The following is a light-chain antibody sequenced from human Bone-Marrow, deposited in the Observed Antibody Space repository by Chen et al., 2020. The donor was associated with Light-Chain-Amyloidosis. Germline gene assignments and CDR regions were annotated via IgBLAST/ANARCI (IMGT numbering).Light chain of an antibody. CDR2: EVS. CDR1: SSDVGSYNL. J-gene: IGLJ1*01. CDR3: CSYAGSSTLYV. Sequence: QSALTQHAPVSGSLGQSITISCPGTSSDVGSYNLVSWYQQPPGKAPKLMIYEVSKRPSGVSNRFSGSKSGNTASLTISGLQAEDEADYYCCSYAGSSTLYVFGTGTKVTVL. V-gene: IGLV2-23*02.